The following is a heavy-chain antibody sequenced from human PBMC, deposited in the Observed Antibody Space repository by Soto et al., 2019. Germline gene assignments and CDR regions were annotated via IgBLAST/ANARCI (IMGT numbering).Heavy chain of an antibody. Sequence: GGSLRLSRAASGNTFSDHCMDWVRQAPGKGLEWVGRTRNKANSYTTQYAASVKGRFTISRDDSKNSLYLQVNSLKTGDTAVYYCARGRLTGDYYGMDVWGQGTTVTVSS. J-gene: IGHJ6*02. CDR1: GNTFSDHC. V-gene: IGHV3-72*01. CDR2: TRNKANSYTT. CDR3: ARGRLTGDYYGMDV. D-gene: IGHD7-27*01.